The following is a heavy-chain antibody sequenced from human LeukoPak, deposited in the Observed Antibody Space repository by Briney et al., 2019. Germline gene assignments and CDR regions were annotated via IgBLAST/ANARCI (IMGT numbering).Heavy chain of an antibody. J-gene: IGHJ4*02. CDR2: ISSDGGRP. CDR3: AREYCSGGRCQYYFDY. D-gene: IGHD2-15*01. Sequence: GGSLRLSCAASGFTFSSYAMHWVRQAPGKGLEYVSGISSDGGRPFYVNSVKGRFTISRDNSKDTLYLQMGSLRAEDMAVYYCAREYCSGGRCQYYFDYWGQGILVTVSS. CDR1: GFTFSSYA. V-gene: IGHV3-64*01.